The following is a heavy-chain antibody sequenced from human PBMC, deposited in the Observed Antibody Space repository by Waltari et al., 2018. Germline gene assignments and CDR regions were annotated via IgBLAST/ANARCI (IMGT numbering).Heavy chain of an antibody. V-gene: IGHV4-4*07. Sequence: QVQLQESGPGLVKPSETLSLTCVVSGDSITGYYWSWIRQSAGTGLEWIGRIYSSGNTDYNAALKSRVTMSVDTSNNHFSLRLTAVTAADTAVYYCAREAVPGLFDFWGQGTLVTVSS. J-gene: IGHJ4*02. CDR2: IYSSGNT. CDR1: GDSITGYY. CDR3: AREAVPGLFDF. D-gene: IGHD3-10*01.